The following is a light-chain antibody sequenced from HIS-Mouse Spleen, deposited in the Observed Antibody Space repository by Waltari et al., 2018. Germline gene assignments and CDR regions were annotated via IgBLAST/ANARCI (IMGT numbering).Light chain of an antibody. J-gene: IGLJ2*01. Sequence: QSALTQPRSVSGSPGQSVTISCTGTSSDVGGYHYVPWYPQHPGKPPKLMIYDVSKRPSGVPDRFSGSKSGNTASLTISGLQAEDEADYYCCSYAGSYTLVFGGGTKLTVL. CDR2: DVS. CDR3: CSYAGSYTLV. CDR1: SSDVGGYHY. V-gene: IGLV2-11*01.